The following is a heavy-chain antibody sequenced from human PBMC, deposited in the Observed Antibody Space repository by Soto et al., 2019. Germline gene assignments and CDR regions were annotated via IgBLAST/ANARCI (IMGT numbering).Heavy chain of an antibody. CDR2: IYHSGST. V-gene: IGHV4-30-2*01. J-gene: IGHJ4*02. Sequence: QLQLQESGSALVKPSQTLSLTCAVSGGSISSGGYSWGWIRQPPGKGLEWIGYIYHSGSTYYNPSLKSRVTISVDRSKNQFSLKLSSVTAADTAVYYCARVPDYWGQGTLVTVSS. CDR1: GGSISSGGYS. CDR3: ARVPDY.